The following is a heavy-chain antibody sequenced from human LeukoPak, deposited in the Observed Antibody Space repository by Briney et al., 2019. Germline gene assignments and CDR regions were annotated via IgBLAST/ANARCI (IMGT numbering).Heavy chain of an antibody. V-gene: IGHV3-21*01. D-gene: IGHD6-13*01. CDR3: ARGERTAAADY. CDR2: SSSSRNYI. J-gene: IGHJ4*02. Sequence: PGGSLRLSCAASGFTYSNYALSWVRQAPGKGLEWVSCSSSSRNYISYADSVKGRFTVSRDNARKSLYLQMNSLRVEDTAVYYCARGERTAAADYWGQGTLVTVSS. CDR1: GFTYSNYA.